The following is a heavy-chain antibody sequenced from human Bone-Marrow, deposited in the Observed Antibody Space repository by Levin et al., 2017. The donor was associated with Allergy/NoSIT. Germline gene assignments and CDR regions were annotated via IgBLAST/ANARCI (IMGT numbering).Heavy chain of an antibody. CDR2: IKQDGSEK. CDR1: GFTFSSYW. D-gene: IGHD5-18*01. V-gene: IGHV3-7*01. CDR3: AGVDKAPYYYYGMDV. Sequence: SCAASGFTFSSYWMSWVRQAPGKGLEWVANIKQDGSEKYYVDSVKGRFTISRDNAKKSVYLQMNSLRAEDTAVYYCAGVDKAPYYYYGMDVWGQGTTVTVSS. J-gene: IGHJ6*02.